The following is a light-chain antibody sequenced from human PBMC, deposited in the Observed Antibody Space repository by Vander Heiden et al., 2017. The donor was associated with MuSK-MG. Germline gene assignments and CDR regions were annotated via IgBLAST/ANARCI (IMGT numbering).Light chain of an antibody. Sequence: QSALTQPASVSGSPGQSITISCTGTSSDVGGYNYVSWYQQHPAKAPILIIYDVSNRPAGVSHRFSGSKSGNTASLTISGLQAEDEADYYSTSYTSSNSWVFGGGTRLTVL. CDR2: DVS. CDR1: SSDVGGYNY. J-gene: IGLJ3*02. V-gene: IGLV2-14*03. CDR3: TSYTSSNSWV.